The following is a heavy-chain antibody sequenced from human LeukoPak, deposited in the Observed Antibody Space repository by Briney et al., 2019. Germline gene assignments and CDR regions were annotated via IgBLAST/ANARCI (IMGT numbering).Heavy chain of an antibody. CDR1: GGSISSGGYY. D-gene: IGHD6-13*01. CDR2: IYYSGST. V-gene: IGHV4-31*03. Sequence: PSETLSLTCTVSGGSISSGGYYWSWIRQHPGKGLEWIGYIYYSGSTHYYPSLKSRVTISLDTSKNQFSLKLTSVTAADTAVYYCARSLAAAGIPWFDPWGQGTLVTVSS. CDR3: ARSLAAAGIPWFDP. J-gene: IGHJ5*02.